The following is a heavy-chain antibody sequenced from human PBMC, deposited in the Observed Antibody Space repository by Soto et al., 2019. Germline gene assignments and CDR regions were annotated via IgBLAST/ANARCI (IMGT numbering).Heavy chain of an antibody. V-gene: IGHV1-18*01. D-gene: IGHD3-3*01. J-gene: IGHJ6*02. CDR2: ISCYNGKT. CDR1: GYSFTAYG. Sequence: QVQVVQSGDEVKETGASVRVSCKTSGYSFTAYGISWVRQAPGQGLEWMGWISCYNGKTKYAQKVQGRVTMTTDTSTSTAYMEVRSLRSDDTAIYSWARDAPPPELRFLEWHNYDYNGMDVWGQGTTVTVSS. CDR3: ARDAPPPELRFLEWHNYDYNGMDV.